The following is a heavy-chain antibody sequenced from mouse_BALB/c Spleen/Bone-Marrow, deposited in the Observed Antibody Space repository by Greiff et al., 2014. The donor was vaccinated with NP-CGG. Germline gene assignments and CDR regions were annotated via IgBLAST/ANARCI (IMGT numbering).Heavy chain of an antibody. CDR2: IDPSDSYT. CDR1: GYTFTRYW. CDR3: ARYGGYFPWFAY. Sequence: QVQLKESGAELVKPGASVKLSCKASGYTFTRYWMHWVKQRPGQGLEWIGEIDPSDSYTNYNQKFKGKATLTVDKSSSTAYMQLSSLTSEDSAVYYCARYGGYFPWFAYWGQGTLVTVSA. D-gene: IGHD2-3*01. J-gene: IGHJ3*01. V-gene: IGHV1-69*02.